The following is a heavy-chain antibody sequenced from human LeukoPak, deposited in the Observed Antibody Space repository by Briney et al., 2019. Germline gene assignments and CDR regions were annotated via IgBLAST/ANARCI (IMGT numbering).Heavy chain of an antibody. D-gene: IGHD1-26*01. CDR1: GYTFTSYG. CDR3: ARDAEWELPYYFDY. CDR2: ISAYNGNT. J-gene: IGHJ4*02. Sequence: GASVKVSCKASGYTFTSYGISWVRQAPGQGLEWMGWISAYNGNTNYAQKLQGRVTMTTDTSTSTAYMELRSLRSDDTAMYYCARDAEWELPYYFDYWGQGTLVTVSS. V-gene: IGHV1-18*01.